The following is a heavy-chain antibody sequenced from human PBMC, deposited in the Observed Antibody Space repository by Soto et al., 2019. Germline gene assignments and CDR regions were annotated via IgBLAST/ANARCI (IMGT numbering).Heavy chain of an antibody. Sequence: PSETLSLTCTVSGGSISSGDYYWSWIRQPPGKGLEWIGYIYYSGSTYYNPSLKSRVTISVDTSKNQFSLKLSSVTAADTAVYYCAMLSGPPENDAFDIWGQGTMVTVSS. CDR3: AMLSGPPENDAFDI. D-gene: IGHD2-15*01. CDR2: IYYSGST. CDR1: GGSISSGDYY. V-gene: IGHV4-30-4*01. J-gene: IGHJ3*02.